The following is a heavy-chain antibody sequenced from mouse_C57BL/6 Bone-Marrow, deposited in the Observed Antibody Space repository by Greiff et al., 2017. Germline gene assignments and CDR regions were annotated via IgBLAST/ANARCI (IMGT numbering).Heavy chain of an antibody. D-gene: IGHD2-13*01. CDR2: IDPEDGET. Sequence: VQLKQPGAELVKPGASVKLSCTASGFNITDYYMHWVKQRTEQGLEWIGRIDPEDGETKYAQKFQGKATITADTSSNPAYLQLSSLTSEDTAVYYCARGGEDPDYWGQGTTLTVSS. CDR1: GFNITDYY. CDR3: ARGGEDPDY. J-gene: IGHJ2*01. V-gene: IGHV14-2*01.